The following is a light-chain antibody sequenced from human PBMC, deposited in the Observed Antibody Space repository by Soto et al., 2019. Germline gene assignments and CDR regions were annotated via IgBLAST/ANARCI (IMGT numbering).Light chain of an antibody. J-gene: IGLJ3*02. CDR3: SSYTTSSTVV. V-gene: IGLV2-14*01. CDR1: SSDVGGYTH. CDR2: EVT. Sequence: QSVLTQPASVSGSPGQSITISCTGTSSDVGGYTHVSWYQQHPGKAPKFIIYEVTKRPSGVSNRFSGSKSGNTASLTISGLQAEDEGDYYCSSYTTSSTVVFGGGTKLTVL.